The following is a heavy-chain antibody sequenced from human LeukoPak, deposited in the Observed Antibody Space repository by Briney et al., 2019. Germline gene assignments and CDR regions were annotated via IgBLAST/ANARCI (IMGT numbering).Heavy chain of an antibody. CDR1: GGSISSTSYY. J-gene: IGHJ4*02. CDR2: IYYSGNA. CDR3: ARLYYYGSGFDY. Sequence: SETLSLTCTVSGGSISSTSYYWGWIRQPPGKGLEWIGSIYYSGNAYYNPSLKSRVTMSVDTSKDQFSLKLSSVTAADTAIYYCARLYYYGSGFDYWGQGTLVTVSS. D-gene: IGHD3-10*01. V-gene: IGHV4-39*01.